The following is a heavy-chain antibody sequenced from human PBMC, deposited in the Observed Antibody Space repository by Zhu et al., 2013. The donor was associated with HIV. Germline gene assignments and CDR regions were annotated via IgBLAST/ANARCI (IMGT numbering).Heavy chain of an antibody. CDR1: GYTLTELS. CDR2: INPNSGDT. J-gene: IGHJ4*02. Sequence: QVQLVQSGAEVKKPRASVKVSCKISGYTLTELSMHWVRQAPGKGLEWMGWINPNSGDTNYAQKFQGRVTMTRDTSISTAYMELSRLRSDDTAVYYCARDAGYYDSSGYRGTYYFDYWGQGTLVTVSS. D-gene: IGHD3-22*01. V-gene: IGHV1-2*02. CDR3: ARDAGYYDSSGYRGTYYFDY.